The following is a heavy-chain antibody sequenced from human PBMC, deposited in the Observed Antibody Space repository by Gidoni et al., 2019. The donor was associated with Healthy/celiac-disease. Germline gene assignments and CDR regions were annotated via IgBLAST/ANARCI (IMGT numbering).Heavy chain of an antibody. CDR3: AKEGGSVAGPYYYYGMDV. D-gene: IGHD6-19*01. V-gene: IGHV3-30*18. CDR2: ISYDGSNK. J-gene: IGHJ6*02. Sequence: QVQLVESGGGVVQPGRSLRLSCAASGFTFSSYGLLWVPQAPGKGLGWVAVISYDGSNKYYADSVKGRFTISRDNSKNTLYLQMNSLRAEDTAVYYCAKEGGSVAGPYYYYGMDVWGQGTTVTVSS. CDR1: GFTFSSYG.